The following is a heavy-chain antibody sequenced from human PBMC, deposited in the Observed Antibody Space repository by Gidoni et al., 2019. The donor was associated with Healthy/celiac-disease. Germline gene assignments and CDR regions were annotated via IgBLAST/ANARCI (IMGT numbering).Heavy chain of an antibody. CDR2: IYYSGST. CDR1: GGSISSSSYY. D-gene: IGHD3-22*01. V-gene: IGHV4-39*01. Sequence: QLQLQESGPGLVKPSETLSLTCTVSGGSISSSSYYWGWIRQPPGKGLEWIGSIYYSGSTYYNPSLKSRVTISVDTSKNQFSLKLSSVTAADTAVYYCVRGGYYYDSSGYSDWGQGTLVTVSS. J-gene: IGHJ4*02. CDR3: VRGGYYYDSSGYSD.